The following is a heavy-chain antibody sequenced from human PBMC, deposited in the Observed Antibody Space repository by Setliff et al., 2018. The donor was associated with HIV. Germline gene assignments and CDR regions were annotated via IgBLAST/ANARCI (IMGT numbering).Heavy chain of an antibody. Sequence: SETLSLTCTVSGGSITGHYWSWIRQPPGKGLEWIGYIHYSGSSNYNPSLKSRVTISIDTSKNQFSLKLSSVTPADTAVYYCASHAPYTSSWNAAAFDIWGQGTMVTVSS. CDR2: IHYSGSS. CDR3: ASHAPYTSSWNAAAFDI. V-gene: IGHV4-59*11. D-gene: IGHD6-13*01. J-gene: IGHJ3*02. CDR1: GGSITGHY.